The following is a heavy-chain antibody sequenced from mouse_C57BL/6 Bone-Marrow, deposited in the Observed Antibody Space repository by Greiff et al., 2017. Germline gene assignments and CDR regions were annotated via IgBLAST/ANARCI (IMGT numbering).Heavy chain of an antibody. Sequence: VQLQQPGAELVKPGASVKLSCKASGYTFTSYWIHWVKQSHGKSLEWIGDINPNNGGTIYNQKFKGKATLTVDKSSSTAYMELRSLTSEDTAVYYCARWTVAHYYAMDYWGQGTSVTVSS. D-gene: IGHD1-1*01. V-gene: IGHV1-18*01. CDR2: INPNNGGT. J-gene: IGHJ4*01. CDR1: GYTFTSYW. CDR3: ARWTVAHYYAMDY.